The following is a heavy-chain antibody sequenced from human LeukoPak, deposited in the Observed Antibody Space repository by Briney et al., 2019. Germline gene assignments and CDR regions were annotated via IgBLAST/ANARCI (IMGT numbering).Heavy chain of an antibody. CDR1: GFTVSSNH. D-gene: IGHD5-12*01. J-gene: IGHJ4*02. CDR3: AKDGGGGYDFLDY. V-gene: IGHV3-53*01. CDR2: IYSGGST. Sequence: AGGSLRLSCAASGFTVSSNHMSWVRQAPGKGLEWVSVIYSGGSTYYADSVKGRFTISRDNSKNTLYLQMNSLRAEDTAVYYCAKDGGGGYDFLDYWGQGTLVTVSS.